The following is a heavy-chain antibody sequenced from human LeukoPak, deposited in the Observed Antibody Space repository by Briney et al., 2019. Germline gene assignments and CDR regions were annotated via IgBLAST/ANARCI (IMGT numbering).Heavy chain of an antibody. J-gene: IGHJ6*02. Sequence: SETLSLTCTVSGGSISSYYWSWIRQPPGKGLEWIGYIYYSGSTNYNPSLKSRVTISADTSKNQFSLKLSSVTAADTAVYYCARDNWNYGSSMDVWGQGTTVTVSS. D-gene: IGHD1-7*01. CDR2: IYYSGST. CDR3: ARDNWNYGSSMDV. V-gene: IGHV4-59*01. CDR1: GGSISSYY.